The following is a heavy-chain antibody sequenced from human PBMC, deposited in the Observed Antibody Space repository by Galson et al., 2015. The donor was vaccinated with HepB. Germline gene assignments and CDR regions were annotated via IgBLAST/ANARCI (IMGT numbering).Heavy chain of an antibody. J-gene: IGHJ4*02. V-gene: IGHV1-18*01. CDR2: ISAYNGNT. CDR1: GYTFTSYG. D-gene: IGHD2-15*01. CDR3: ARQGVVVAATLFSFDY. Sequence: SVKVPCKASGYTFTSYGISWVRQAPGQGLEWMGWISAYNGNTNYAQKLQGRVTMTTDTSTSTAYMELRSLRSDDTAVYYCARQGVVVAATLFSFDYWGQGTLVTVSS.